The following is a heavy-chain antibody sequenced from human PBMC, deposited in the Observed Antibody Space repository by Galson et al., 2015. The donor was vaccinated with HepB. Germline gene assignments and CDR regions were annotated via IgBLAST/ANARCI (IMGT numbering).Heavy chain of an antibody. CDR3: ARDRGYYGWGSYYNGNWYFDV. Sequence: SLRLSCAASGFTFSSYSMNWVRQAPGKGLEWVSSISRSSSYIYYADSVKGRFTISRDNAKNSLYLQMNSLRAEDTAVYYCARDRGYYGWGSYYNGNWYFDVWGRGTLVTVSS. D-gene: IGHD3-10*01. CDR2: ISRSSSYI. J-gene: IGHJ2*01. V-gene: IGHV3-21*01. CDR1: GFTFSSYS.